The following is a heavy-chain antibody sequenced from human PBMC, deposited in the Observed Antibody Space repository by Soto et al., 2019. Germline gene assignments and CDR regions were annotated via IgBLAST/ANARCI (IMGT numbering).Heavy chain of an antibody. V-gene: IGHV3-23*01. Sequence: GGSLRLSCPASGFTFSSYAMSWVRQAPGKGLEWVSAISGSGGSTYYADSVKGRFTISRDNSKNTLYLQMNSLRAEDTAVYYCAKYVQSGWLRHYFDYWGQGTLVTVSS. J-gene: IGHJ4*02. D-gene: IGHD5-12*01. CDR1: GFTFSSYA. CDR2: ISGSGGST. CDR3: AKYVQSGWLRHYFDY.